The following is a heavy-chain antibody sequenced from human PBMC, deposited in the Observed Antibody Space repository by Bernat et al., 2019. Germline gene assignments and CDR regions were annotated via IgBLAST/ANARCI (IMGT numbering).Heavy chain of an antibody. CDR2: ISAYNGNT. Sequence: QVQLVQSGAEVKKPGASVKVSCKASGYTFTSYGISWVRQAPGQGLEWMGWISAYNGNTNYAQKLQGRVTMTTDTSTSTAYMELRSLRSDDTAVYYCARVLYYYDSSGYSSRASAFDIWGQGTMVTVSS. V-gene: IGHV1-18*01. CDR1: GYTFTSYG. D-gene: IGHD3-22*01. J-gene: IGHJ3*02. CDR3: ARVLYYYDSSGYSSRASAFDI.